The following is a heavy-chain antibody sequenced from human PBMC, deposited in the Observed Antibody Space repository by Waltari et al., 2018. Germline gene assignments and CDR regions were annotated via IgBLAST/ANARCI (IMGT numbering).Heavy chain of an antibody. Sequence: QVQLQDSGPGLVKPSQTLSLTCTVSGGSISSGNYYWNWVRQPAGKGLEWVGRIDISGSTNYNPSLKSRVMISLDTSKSLFSLKLNSVSAADTAVYFCAREVRVYSGYEEDYYYGMDVWGQGTTVTVSS. V-gene: IGHV4-61*02. CDR2: IDISGST. J-gene: IGHJ6*02. CDR3: AREVRVYSGYEEDYYYGMDV. D-gene: IGHD5-12*01. CDR1: GGSISSGNYY.